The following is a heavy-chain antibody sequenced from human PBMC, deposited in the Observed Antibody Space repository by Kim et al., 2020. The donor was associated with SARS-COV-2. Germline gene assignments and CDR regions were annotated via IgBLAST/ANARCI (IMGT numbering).Heavy chain of an antibody. CDR3: AKDFHMVRGAYFDY. CDR2: ISYDGSNK. V-gene: IGHV3-30*18. Sequence: GGSLRLSCAASGFTFSSYGMHWVRQAPGKGLEWVAVISYDGSNKYYADSVKGRFTISRDNSKNTLYLQMNSLRAEDTAVYYCAKDFHMVRGAYFDYWGQGTLVTVSS. J-gene: IGHJ4*02. D-gene: IGHD3-10*01. CDR1: GFTFSSYG.